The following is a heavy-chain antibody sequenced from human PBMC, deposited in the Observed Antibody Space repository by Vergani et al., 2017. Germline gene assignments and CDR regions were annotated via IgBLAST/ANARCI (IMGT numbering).Heavy chain of an antibody. J-gene: IGHJ4*02. D-gene: IGHD5-18*01. CDR3: ARVGIQLWLNDY. Sequence: QVQLQESGPGLVKPSETLSLTYTVSGYSISSGYYWGWIRQPPGKGLEWIGSIYHSGSTYYNPSLKSRVTISVDTSKNQFSLKLSSVTAADTAVYYCARVGIQLWLNDYWGQGTLVTVSS. CDR2: IYHSGST. CDR1: GYSISSGYY. V-gene: IGHV4-38-2*02.